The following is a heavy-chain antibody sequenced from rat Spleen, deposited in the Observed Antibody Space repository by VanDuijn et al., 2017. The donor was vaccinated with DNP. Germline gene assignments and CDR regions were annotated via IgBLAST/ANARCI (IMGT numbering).Heavy chain of an antibody. J-gene: IGHJ2*01. CDR3: ARDGQWDYLDY. D-gene: IGHD1-1*01. CDR2: VWIGGTT. Sequence: QVQLKESGPGLVQPSQTLSLTCAVSGFSLTSYTVSWVRQPPGKGLEWMGVVWIGGTTHISSIFKSRVSISRDTSKSQVFLKVNSLQPEDTATYDCARDGQWDYLDYWGQGIMVTVAS. V-gene: IGHV2-15*01. CDR1: GFSLTSYT.